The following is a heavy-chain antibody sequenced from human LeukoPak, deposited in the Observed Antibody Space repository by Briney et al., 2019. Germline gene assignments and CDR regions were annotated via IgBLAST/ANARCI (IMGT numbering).Heavy chain of an antibody. Sequence: SGRSLRLSCAASGFTFTRYDMHWVRQAPGKGLEWVAVISSDESNKDYANSVKGRFTIARDNSQNTLFVQMNSLRVEDTAVYYCARSGSGWFDRWGQGTLVTVSS. CDR3: ARSGSGWFDR. D-gene: IGHD6-19*01. J-gene: IGHJ5*02. CDR1: GFTFTRYD. CDR2: ISSDESNK. V-gene: IGHV3-30-3*01.